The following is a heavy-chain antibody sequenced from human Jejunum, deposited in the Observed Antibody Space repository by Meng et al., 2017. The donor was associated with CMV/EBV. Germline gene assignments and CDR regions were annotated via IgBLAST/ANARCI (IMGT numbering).Heavy chain of an antibody. V-gene: IGHV3-48*03. CDR2: IDSSGSTT. CDR1: GLSLSSYE. Sequence: LKISCAVSGLSLSSYEMNWVRQAPGKGLEWLSHIDSSGSTTSYTDSVKGRFTISRDNAKNSLYLQMNSLRPDDTAVYYCTRSLDYWGQGTLVTVSS. J-gene: IGHJ4*02. CDR3: TRSLDY.